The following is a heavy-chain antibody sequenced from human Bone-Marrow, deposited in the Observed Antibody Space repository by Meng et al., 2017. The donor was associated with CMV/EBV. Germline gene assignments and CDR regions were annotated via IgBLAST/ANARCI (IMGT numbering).Heavy chain of an antibody. CDR1: GFTFSSYA. D-gene: IGHD2-2*02. Sequence: GESLKISCAASGFTFSSYAMHWVRQAPGKGLEWVAVISYDGSNKYYADSVKGRFTISRDNSKNTLYLQMNGLRAEDTAVYFCARGRQIYCSSTSCYRGFDCWGQGTLVTVSS. J-gene: IGHJ4*02. CDR2: ISYDGSNK. CDR3: ARGRQIYCSSTSCYRGFDC. V-gene: IGHV3-30*04.